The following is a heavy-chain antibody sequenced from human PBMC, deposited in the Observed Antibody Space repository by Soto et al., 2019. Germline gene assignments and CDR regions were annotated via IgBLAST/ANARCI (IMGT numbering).Heavy chain of an antibody. CDR2: INHSGST. D-gene: IGHD3-10*01. V-gene: IGHV4-34*01. Sequence: PSETLSLTCAVYGGSFSGYYWSWIRQPPGKGLEWIGEINHSGSTNYNPSLKSRVTISVDTSKNQFSLKLSSVTAADTAVYYCASAPKTDRGVTTPYYFDYWGQGTRVTVSS. J-gene: IGHJ4*02. CDR1: GGSFSGYY. CDR3: ASAPKTDRGVTTPYYFDY.